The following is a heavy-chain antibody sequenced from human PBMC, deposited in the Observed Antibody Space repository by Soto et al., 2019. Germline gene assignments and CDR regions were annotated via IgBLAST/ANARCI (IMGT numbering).Heavy chain of an antibody. V-gene: IGHV1-69*12. CDR2: IIPIFGTA. CDR3: ARDDSNYYYGMDV. Sequence: QVQLVQSGAEVKKPGSSVKVSCKASGGTFSSYAISWVRQAPGQGLEWMGGIIPIFGTANYAQKLQGRVTITADESTSTADMGLSSLRSEDTAVYYWARDDSNYYYGMDVWGQGTTVTVSS. D-gene: IGHD4-4*01. CDR1: GGTFSSYA. J-gene: IGHJ6*02.